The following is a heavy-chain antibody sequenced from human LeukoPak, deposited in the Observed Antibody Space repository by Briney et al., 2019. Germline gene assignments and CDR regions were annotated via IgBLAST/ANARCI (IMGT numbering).Heavy chain of an antibody. CDR2: ISGSGGST. Sequence: GGSLRLSCAASGFTFSSYAMSWVRQAPGKGLEWVSAISGSGGSTYYADSVKGRFTISRDNSKNTLYLQMNSLRAEDTAVYYCAKAATGWRDYDYVWGSYRPLSYMDVWGKGTTVTVSS. D-gene: IGHD3-16*02. J-gene: IGHJ6*03. CDR3: AKAATGWRDYDYVWGSYRPLSYMDV. V-gene: IGHV3-23*01. CDR1: GFTFSSYA.